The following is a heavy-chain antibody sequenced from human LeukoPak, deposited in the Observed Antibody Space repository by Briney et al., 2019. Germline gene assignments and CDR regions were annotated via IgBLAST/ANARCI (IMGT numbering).Heavy chain of an antibody. V-gene: IGHV3-48*01. Sequence: PGGSLRLSCAASGLTFSSYSMNWVRQAPGKGLEWVSYISSSSSTIYYADSVKGRFTISRDNAKNSLYLQMNSLRAEDTAVYYCARLSIASPIDYWGQGTLVTVSS. CDR1: GLTFSSYS. CDR3: ARLSIASPIDY. CDR2: ISSSSSTI. J-gene: IGHJ4*02. D-gene: IGHD6-6*01.